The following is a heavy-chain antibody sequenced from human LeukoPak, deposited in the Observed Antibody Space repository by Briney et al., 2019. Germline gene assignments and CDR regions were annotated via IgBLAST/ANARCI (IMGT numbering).Heavy chain of an antibody. CDR1: GGSISSGDHF. V-gene: IGHV4-31*03. CDR2: IYYSGST. Sequence: PSETLSLTCTVSGGSISSGDHFWSWIRQHPGKGLEWIGYIYYSGSTYYNPSLKSRVTISVDTSKNQFSLKLSSVTAGDTAVYYCTRDVPRSGGYPDNWGQGTLVTVSS. CDR3: TRDVPRSGGYPDN. J-gene: IGHJ4*02. D-gene: IGHD2-15*01.